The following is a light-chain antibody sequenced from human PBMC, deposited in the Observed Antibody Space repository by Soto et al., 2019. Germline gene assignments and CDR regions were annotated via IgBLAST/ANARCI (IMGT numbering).Light chain of an antibody. CDR1: SSDVGGYNY. CDR3: SSYTSSRTLV. Sequence: QSALTQPASVSGSPGQSITIPCTGTSSDVGGYNYVSWYQQHPGKVPKLIIYDVTNRPSGASDRFFGSKSGNTASLTISGLQAEDEADYYCSSYTSSRTLVFGGGTKLTVL. V-gene: IGLV2-14*03. CDR2: DVT. J-gene: IGLJ2*01.